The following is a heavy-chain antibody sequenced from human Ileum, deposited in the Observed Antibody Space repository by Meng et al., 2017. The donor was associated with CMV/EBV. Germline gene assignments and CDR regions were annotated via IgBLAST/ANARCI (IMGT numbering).Heavy chain of an antibody. D-gene: IGHD3-3*01. Sequence: GESLKISCTASGFTLSRYTMHWVRQAPGKGLEWVAVTSYEGNKEWYADSVKGRFTLSRDNSKDKLYLQMNSLTREDTGVYYCARESTIFGVVTLTIPNDAFDIWGEGTMVTVSS. V-gene: IGHV3-30*04. J-gene: IGHJ3*02. CDR3: ARESTIFGVVTLTIPNDAFDI. CDR2: TSYEGNKE. CDR1: GFTLSRYT.